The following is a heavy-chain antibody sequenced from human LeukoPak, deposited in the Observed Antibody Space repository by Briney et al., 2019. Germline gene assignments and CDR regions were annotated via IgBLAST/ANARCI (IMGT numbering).Heavy chain of an antibody. CDR2: IKSKTDGGTT. CDR3: TTELAVAGPY. Sequence: PGGSLRLSCAASGFTFSNAWMSWVRQAPGKGLEWGGRIKSKTDGGTTDYAAPVKGRFTIAREDSKNTLYLKMNSLKTEDTAVYYCTTELAVAGPYWGQGTLVTVSS. J-gene: IGHJ4*02. D-gene: IGHD6-19*01. V-gene: IGHV3-15*01. CDR1: GFTFSNAW.